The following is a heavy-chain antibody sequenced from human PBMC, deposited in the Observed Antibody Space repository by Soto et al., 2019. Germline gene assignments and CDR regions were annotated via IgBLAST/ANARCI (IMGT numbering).Heavy chain of an antibody. V-gene: IGHV1-18*01. D-gene: IGHD2-8*01. CDR1: GYTFTSYG. Sequence: ASVKVSCKASGYTFTSYGISWVRQAPGQGLEWMGWIGPYNGNTNYAQKLQGRVTMTEDTSTDTAYMELSSLRSEDTAVYYCATVGPLGCTNGVCYTPFDYWGQGTLVTVSS. CDR3: ATVGPLGCTNGVCYTPFDY. J-gene: IGHJ4*02. CDR2: IGPYNGNT.